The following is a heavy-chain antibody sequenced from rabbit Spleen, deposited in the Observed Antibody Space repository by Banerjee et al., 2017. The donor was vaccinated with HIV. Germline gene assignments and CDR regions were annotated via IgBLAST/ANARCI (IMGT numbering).Heavy chain of an antibody. Sequence: LDLIGCIYAGDGSTYYASWVNGRFTISSHNAQNTLYLQLNSLTAADTATYFCARNYVSAFNPWGPGTLVTVS. D-gene: IGHD1-1*01. CDR3: ARNYVSAFNP. V-gene: IGHV1S7*01. CDR2: IYAGDGST. J-gene: IGHJ2*01.